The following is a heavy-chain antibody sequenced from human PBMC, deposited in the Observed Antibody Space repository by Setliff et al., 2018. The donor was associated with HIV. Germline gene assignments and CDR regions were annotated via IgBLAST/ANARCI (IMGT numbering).Heavy chain of an antibody. V-gene: IGHV1-24*01. CDR1: GYTLTEFS. J-gene: IGHJ4*02. Sequence: ASVKVSRKVSGYTLTEFSMHWVRQAPGKGLEWMGGFDPEEGETMYAQKFQGRVTVTEDTSSDTAYMELSSLRSEDTAVYYCAPWRKVAAPGVWFSAHDYWGQGTLVTVSS. CDR2: FDPEEGET. D-gene: IGHD2-15*01. CDR3: APWRKVAAPGVWFSAHDY.